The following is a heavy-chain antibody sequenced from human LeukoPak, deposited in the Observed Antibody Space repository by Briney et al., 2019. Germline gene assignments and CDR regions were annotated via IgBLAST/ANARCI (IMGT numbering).Heavy chain of an antibody. J-gene: IGHJ6*02. CDR2: IDDSGVIR. D-gene: IGHD3-22*01. CDR3: ARRLKRNYYYHYAMDV. CDR1: GFTFKTHA. Sequence: GGSLRLSCAASGFTFKTHAMSWVRQAPGKGLEWVSRIDDSGVIRSYADSVKGRFTISRDNSKMTLTLQMNSLRAEDTAVYYCARRLKRNYYYHYAMDVWGQGTTVTVSS. V-gene: IGHV3-23*01.